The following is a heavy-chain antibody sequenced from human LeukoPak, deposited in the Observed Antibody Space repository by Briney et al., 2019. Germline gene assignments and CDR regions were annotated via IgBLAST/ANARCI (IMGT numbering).Heavy chain of an antibody. D-gene: IGHD6-19*01. J-gene: IGHJ4*02. CDR3: AKGEYSSGWSSLDY. CDR2: LSGSGITT. Sequence: GGPLRLSCAASGFTFSSYTMSWVRQATGKGLEWVSGLSGSGITTYYADSVKGRFTMSRDNSKNTLYLQMNSLRAEDTAVYYCAKGEYSSGWSSLDYWGQGTLVTVSS. CDR1: GFTFSSYT. V-gene: IGHV3-23*01.